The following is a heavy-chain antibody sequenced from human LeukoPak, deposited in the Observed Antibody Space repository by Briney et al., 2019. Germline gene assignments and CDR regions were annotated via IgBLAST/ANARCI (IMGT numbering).Heavy chain of an antibody. CDR1: GFTFSSYS. D-gene: IGHD1/OR15-1a*01. CDR2: ISSSSSYI. J-gene: IGHJ4*02. Sequence: GGSLRLSCAASGFTFSSYSMNWVRKAPGKGLEWVSSISSSSSYIYYADSVKGRFTISRDNAKNSLYLQMNSLRAEDTAVYYCARDRWNSPGLDDYWGQGTLVTVSS. CDR3: ARDRWNSPGLDDY. V-gene: IGHV3-21*01.